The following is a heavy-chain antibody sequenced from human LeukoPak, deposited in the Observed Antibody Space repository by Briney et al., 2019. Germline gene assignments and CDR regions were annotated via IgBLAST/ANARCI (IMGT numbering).Heavy chain of an antibody. D-gene: IGHD3-10*01. CDR1: GFTFSSYA. Sequence: GGSLRLSCAASGFTFSSYAMSWVRQAPGKGLEWVSAISGSGGSTYYADSVKGRFTISRDNSKNTLYLQMNSLRAEDTAVYYCAEENLDEWFGELPYLDYWGQGTLVTVSS. CDR3: AEENLDEWFGELPYLDY. CDR2: ISGSGGST. J-gene: IGHJ4*02. V-gene: IGHV3-23*01.